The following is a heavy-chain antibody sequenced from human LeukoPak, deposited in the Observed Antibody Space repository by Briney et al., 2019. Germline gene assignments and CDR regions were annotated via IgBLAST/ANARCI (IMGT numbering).Heavy chain of an antibody. CDR2: IYYSGST. J-gene: IGHJ5*02. CDR1: GYSVSSGYY. V-gene: IGHV4-38-2*02. Sequence: SETLSLTCTVSGYSVSSGYYWGWIRQPPGKGLEWIASIYYSGSTYYNPPLKSRVTISVDTSKNQCSLKVRSVTAADTAVYYCARALGELSKFDPWGQGTLVTVSS. CDR3: ARALGELSKFDP. D-gene: IGHD3-16*02.